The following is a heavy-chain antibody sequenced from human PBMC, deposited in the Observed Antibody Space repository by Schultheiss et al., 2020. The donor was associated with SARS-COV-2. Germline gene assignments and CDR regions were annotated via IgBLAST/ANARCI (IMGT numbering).Heavy chain of an antibody. CDR2: IYYSGST. CDR3: ARVGYSYGLDYYYYGMDV. D-gene: IGHD5-18*01. Sequence: SQTLSLTCAVYGGSFSGYYWSWIRQPAGKGLEWIGYIYYSGSTYYNPSLKSRVTISVDTSKNQFSLKLSSVTAADTAVYYCARVGYSYGLDYYYYGMDVWGQGTTVTVSS. J-gene: IGHJ6*02. V-gene: IGHV4-59*01. CDR1: GGSFSGYY.